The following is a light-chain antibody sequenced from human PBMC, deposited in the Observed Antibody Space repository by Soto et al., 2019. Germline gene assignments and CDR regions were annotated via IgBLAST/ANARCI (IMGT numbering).Light chain of an antibody. CDR2: DVT. CDR1: SSDIGTYNS. J-gene: IGLJ2*01. CDR3: TSYTTSSTLL. Sequence: QSALTQPASVSGSPGQSITISCTGTSSDIGTYNSVSWYQQHAGKVPKLMIYDVTNRPSGVSDRFSGSKSGNTASLTISGLQPEDEADYYCTSYTTSSTLLFGGGTKLTAL. V-gene: IGLV2-14*01.